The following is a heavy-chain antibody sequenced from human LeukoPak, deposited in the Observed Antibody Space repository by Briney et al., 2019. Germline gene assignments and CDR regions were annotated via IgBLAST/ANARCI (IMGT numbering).Heavy chain of an antibody. V-gene: IGHV4-4*07. D-gene: IGHD6-19*01. J-gene: IGHJ4*02. CDR1: GGSISPYY. CDR2: IYTSGNT. Sequence: SETLSLTCTVTGGSISPYYWNWIRQPAGKGLEWIGRIYTSGNTNYNSSLKSRVTMSVDTSKNQFSLKLKSVTAADTAVYYCAREASGWNFDHWGQGTLVTVSS. CDR3: AREASGWNFDH.